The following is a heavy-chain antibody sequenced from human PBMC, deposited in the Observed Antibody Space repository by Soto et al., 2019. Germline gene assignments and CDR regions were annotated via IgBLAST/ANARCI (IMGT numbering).Heavy chain of an antibody. D-gene: IGHD3-3*01. J-gene: IGHJ4*02. CDR1: GYTFTITNYL. CDR2: IYPGDSDT. V-gene: IGHV5-51*01. CDR3: ASSRVADTLLGVIIPHFDY. Sequence: GEALKISCQRSGYTFTITNYLIAWVRQTPGRALDWMGIIYPGDSDTRYRPSFQGPVTISPAHSIRTAYLQWISLKASDTAISSCASSRVADTLLGVIIPHFDYCGQRTQVSVSS.